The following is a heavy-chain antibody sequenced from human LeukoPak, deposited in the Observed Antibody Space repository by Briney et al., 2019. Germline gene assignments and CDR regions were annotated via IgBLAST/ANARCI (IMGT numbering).Heavy chain of an antibody. V-gene: IGHV1-2*02. CDR2: INPNSGGT. J-gene: IGHJ4*02. CDR1: GYTFTGYY. D-gene: IGHD5-18*01. CDR3: ARAGKGGGYSYGAICDY. Sequence: GASVKVSSKASGYTFTGYYMHWVRQAPGQGLEWMGWINPNSGGTNYAQKFQGRVTMTRDTSISTAYMELSRLRSDDTAVYYCARAGKGGGYSYGAICDYWGQGTLVTVSS.